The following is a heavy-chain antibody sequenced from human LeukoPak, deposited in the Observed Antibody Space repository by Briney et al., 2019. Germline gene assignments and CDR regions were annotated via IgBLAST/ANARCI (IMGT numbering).Heavy chain of an antibody. CDR1: GGTFTSYG. CDR2: ISAYNGNT. J-gene: IGHJ6*02. Sequence: ASVKVSCKASGGTFTSYGISWVRQAPGQGLEWMGWISAYNGNTNYAQKLQGRVTMTTDTSTSTAYMELRSLRSDDTAVYYCARDLVPAAMMDYYYYGMDVWGQGTTVTVSS. V-gene: IGHV1-18*01. D-gene: IGHD2-2*01. CDR3: ARDLVPAAMMDYYYYGMDV.